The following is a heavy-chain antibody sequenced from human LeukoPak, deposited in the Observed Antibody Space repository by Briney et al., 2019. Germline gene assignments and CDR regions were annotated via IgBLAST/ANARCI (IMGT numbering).Heavy chain of an antibody. CDR3: SKGHCSRTSCLFSAEYFQY. J-gene: IGHJ1*01. V-gene: IGHV3-23*01. Sequence: GGSLRLSCAASGFTFSNYAMNWVRQAPGKGLEWASGISGSGGSTYYADSVKGRFTISRDNSKNTLYLQMNSLRAEDTAVYYCSKGHCSRTSCLFSAEYFQYWGQGTLVTVSS. CDR1: GFTFSNYA. CDR2: ISGSGGST. D-gene: IGHD2-2*01.